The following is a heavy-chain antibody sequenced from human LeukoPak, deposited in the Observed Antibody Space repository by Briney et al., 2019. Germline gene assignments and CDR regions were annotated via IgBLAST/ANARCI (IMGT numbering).Heavy chain of an antibody. D-gene: IGHD3-10*01. V-gene: IGHV3-48*03. CDR3: ARVGSGLRAFDL. CDR1: GFTFSSYE. CDR2: ISSSGSTI. J-gene: IGHJ3*01. Sequence: GGSLRLSCAASGFTFSSYEMNWVRQAPGKGLEWVSYISSSGSTIYYADSVKGRFTISRDNAKNTLYLQMHSLRAEDTAVYYCARVGSGLRAFDLWGQGTMVTVSS.